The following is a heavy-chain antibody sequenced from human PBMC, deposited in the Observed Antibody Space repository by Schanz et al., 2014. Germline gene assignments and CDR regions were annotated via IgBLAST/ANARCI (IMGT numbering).Heavy chain of an antibody. J-gene: IGHJ4*02. D-gene: IGHD2-2*01. V-gene: IGHV3-23*04. CDR1: GFTFRSYG. CDR2: MIGSGSSV. Sequence: VQLVESGGGVVQPGRSLRLSCAASGFTFRSYGMHWVRQAPGKGLEWVSRMIGSGSSVFYADSVKGRFTISRDNLKNTVYLQMNSLRAGDTAVYYCAKVAPAATYLDSWGLGTLVTVSS. CDR3: AKVAPAATYLDS.